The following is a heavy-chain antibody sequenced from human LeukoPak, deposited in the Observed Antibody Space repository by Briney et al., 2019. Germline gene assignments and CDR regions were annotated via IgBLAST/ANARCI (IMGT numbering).Heavy chain of an antibody. CDR2: IYYSGST. CDR1: GGSISSYY. J-gene: IGHJ3*02. D-gene: IGHD3-10*01. Sequence: PSETLSLTCTVSGGSISSYYWSWIRQPPGKGLEWIGYIYYSGSTNYNPSLKSRVTISVDTSKNQFSLKLSSVTAADTAVYYCARGITMVRDNRHAFDIWGQGTMVTVSS. V-gene: IGHV4-59*01. CDR3: ARGITMVRDNRHAFDI.